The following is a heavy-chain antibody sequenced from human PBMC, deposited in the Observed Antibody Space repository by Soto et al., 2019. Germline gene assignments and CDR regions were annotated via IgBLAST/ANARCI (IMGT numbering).Heavy chain of an antibody. V-gene: IGHV5-10-1*01. J-gene: IGHJ6*02. D-gene: IGHD1-26*01. Sequence: GESLKISCQGSGYSFTTYWISWVRQMPGKGLEWMGKIDPADSSTNYSPSFQGHITISVDRSINTAHLQFSSLKAADTAVYYCARLEKWYYNYYGLDVWGQGTMVTVS. CDR3: ARLEKWYYNYYGLDV. CDR1: GYSFTTYW. CDR2: IDPADSST.